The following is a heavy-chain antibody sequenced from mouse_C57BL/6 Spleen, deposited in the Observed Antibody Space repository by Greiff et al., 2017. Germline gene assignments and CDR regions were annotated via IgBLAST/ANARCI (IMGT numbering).Heavy chain of an antibody. CDR1: GYTFTSYW. J-gene: IGHJ2*01. D-gene: IGHD3-2*02. CDR2: IDPSDSYT. CDR3: ARWRQLRPYYFDY. V-gene: IGHV1-69*01. Sequence: VQLQQSGAELVMPGASVKLSCKASGYTFTSYWMHWVKQRPGQGLEWIGEIDPSDSYTNYNQKFKGKSTLTVDKSSSTAYMQLSSLTSEDSAVYYCARWRQLRPYYFDYWGQGTTLTVSS.